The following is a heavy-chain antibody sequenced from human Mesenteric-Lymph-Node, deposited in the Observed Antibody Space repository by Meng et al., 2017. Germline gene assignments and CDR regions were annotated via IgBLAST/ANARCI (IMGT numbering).Heavy chain of an antibody. J-gene: IGHJ5*02. Sequence: VRLQVSGPGLVQPSQTLSLTCTVSGGSISSGGYFWSLIRQPPGKGLEWIGYIHSSGSTYYNPSLRSRLTISVDTSKNQFSLKLSSVTAADTAVYYCARASYGSGSPLGESWFDPWGQGTLVTVSS. CDR1: GGSISSGGYF. CDR2: IHSSGST. D-gene: IGHD3-10*01. V-gene: IGHV4-31*03. CDR3: ARASYGSGSPLGESWFDP.